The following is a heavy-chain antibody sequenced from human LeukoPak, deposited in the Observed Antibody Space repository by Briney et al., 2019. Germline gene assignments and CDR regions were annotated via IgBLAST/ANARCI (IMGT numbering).Heavy chain of an antibody. Sequence: GESLKISCKGSGYSYTTYWIAWVRQMPGRGLEWMGIISPDDSEIRYSPSFRGQVTSSADKSTSTAYLQWSRLKASDTAIYYCARHEGSGSYYSYWGQGTLVTVSS. V-gene: IGHV5-51*01. CDR2: ISPDDSEI. D-gene: IGHD1-26*01. CDR3: ARHEGSGSYYSY. J-gene: IGHJ4*02. CDR1: GYSYTTYW.